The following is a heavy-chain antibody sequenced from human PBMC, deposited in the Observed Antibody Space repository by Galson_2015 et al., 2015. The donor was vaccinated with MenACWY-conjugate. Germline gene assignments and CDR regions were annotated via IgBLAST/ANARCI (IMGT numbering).Heavy chain of an antibody. CDR2: IKKDGSEK. Sequence: SLRLSCAASGFTFRNHWMTWVRQAPGKGLEWVASIKKDGSEKYYVDSVKGRFTISRDNTKNSMYLEMNSLRAEDTAVYYCARGHYGMDVWGQGTTVTASS. CDR3: ARGHYGMDV. J-gene: IGHJ6*02. V-gene: IGHV3-7*03. CDR1: GFTFRNHW.